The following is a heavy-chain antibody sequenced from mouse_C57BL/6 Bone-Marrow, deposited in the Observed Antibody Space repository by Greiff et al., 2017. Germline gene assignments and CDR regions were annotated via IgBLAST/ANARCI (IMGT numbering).Heavy chain of an antibody. D-gene: IGHD1-1*01. Sequence: QVQLQQPGAELVRPGTSVKLSCKASGYTFTSYWMHWVKQRPGQGLEWIGVIDPSDSYTNYNQKFKGKATLTVDTSSSTAYMQLSSLTSEDSAVYYCARCGSIFDYWGQGTTLTVSS. CDR3: ARCGSIFDY. J-gene: IGHJ2*01. V-gene: IGHV1-59*01. CDR2: IDPSDSYT. CDR1: GYTFTSYW.